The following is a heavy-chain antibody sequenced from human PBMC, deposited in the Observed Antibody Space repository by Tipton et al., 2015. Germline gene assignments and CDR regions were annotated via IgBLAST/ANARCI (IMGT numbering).Heavy chain of an antibody. J-gene: IGHJ4*02. CDR2: ISGSGGHS. CDR1: GFTFSSYA. Sequence: SLRLSCAVSGFTFSSYAMSWVRQAPGKGLEWVSAISGSGGHSHYADSVKGRFTISRDNSKRTLHLQMNSLTAEDTAVYYCAKDLDGWGAIGLDSWGQGTLVTVSS. D-gene: IGHD3/OR15-3a*01. V-gene: IGHV3-23*01. CDR3: AKDLDGWGAIGLDS.